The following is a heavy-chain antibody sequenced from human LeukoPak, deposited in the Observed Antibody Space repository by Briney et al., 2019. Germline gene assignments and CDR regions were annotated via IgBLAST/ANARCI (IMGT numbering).Heavy chain of an antibody. CDR3: AIPPLSGTGSSRPLAGMDV. J-gene: IGHJ6*02. D-gene: IGHD3-10*01. CDR2: IYPGGST. V-gene: IGHV3-53*01. Sequence: GGSLRLSCAASGFTISDNYMNWVRQAPGKGLEWVSIIYPGGSTYYADSVKGRFTISRDNARNSLYLQMNSLRAEDTAVYYCAIPPLSGTGSSRPLAGMDVWGQGTTVTVSS. CDR1: GFTISDNY.